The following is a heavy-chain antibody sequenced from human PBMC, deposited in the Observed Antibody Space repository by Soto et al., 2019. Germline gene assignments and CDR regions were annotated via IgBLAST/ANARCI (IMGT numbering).Heavy chain of an antibody. J-gene: IGHJ6*02. Sequence: PSETLSLTCTVSGASISSYYWNWIRQSPGKGLEWIGYIYYSGNTNYNPSLKSRVTISVDTSKNQFSLKLNSVTAADTAVYYCARGKYYYGSGSYWGYGMDVWGQGSTVTVSS. CDR1: GASISSYY. D-gene: IGHD3-10*01. CDR3: ARGKYYYGSGSYWGYGMDV. V-gene: IGHV4-59*01. CDR2: IYYSGNT.